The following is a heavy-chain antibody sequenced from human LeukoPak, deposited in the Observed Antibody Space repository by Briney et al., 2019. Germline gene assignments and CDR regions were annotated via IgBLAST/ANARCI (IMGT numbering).Heavy chain of an antibody. Sequence: GGSLKLSCAASGFIFSGSDMPWVRQASGKGLEWVGRISTKTNNYATAYGASVRGRFTISRDDSQNTAYLQMSSLKIDDTAVYYCTTYRSGHFWGQGTLVTVSS. V-gene: IGHV3-73*01. J-gene: IGHJ4*02. CDR1: GFIFSGSD. CDR2: ISTKTNNYAT. D-gene: IGHD6-19*01. CDR3: TTYRSGHF.